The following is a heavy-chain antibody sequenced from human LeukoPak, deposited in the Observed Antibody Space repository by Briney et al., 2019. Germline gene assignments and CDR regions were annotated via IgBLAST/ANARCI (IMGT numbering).Heavy chain of an antibody. CDR1: GYTFTDCY. D-gene: IGHD3-22*01. Sequence: ASVKVSCKASGYTFTDCYMHWVRQASGQGLEWMGWINPNSGGTNYAQKFQGRVTMTRDTSISTAYMELSRLRSDDTAVYYCARVYLGVYYYGSSGYSHLDYWGQGTLVTVSS. J-gene: IGHJ4*02. V-gene: IGHV1-2*02. CDR2: INPNSGGT. CDR3: ARVYLGVYYYGSSGYSHLDY.